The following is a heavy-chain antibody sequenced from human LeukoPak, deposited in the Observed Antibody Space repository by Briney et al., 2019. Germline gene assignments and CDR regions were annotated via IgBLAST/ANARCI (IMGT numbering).Heavy chain of an antibody. CDR1: GYTFTGYY. CDR2: INPNSGGT. V-gene: IGHV1-2*06. CDR3: ARDHCSGGSCYDFVDY. D-gene: IGHD2-15*01. Sequence: ASVKVSCKASGYTFTGYYMHWVRQAPGQGLEWMGRINPNSGGTNYAQKFQGRVTMTRDTSTSTAYMELSRLRSDDTAVYYCARDHCSGGSCYDFVDYWGQGTLVTVS. J-gene: IGHJ4*02.